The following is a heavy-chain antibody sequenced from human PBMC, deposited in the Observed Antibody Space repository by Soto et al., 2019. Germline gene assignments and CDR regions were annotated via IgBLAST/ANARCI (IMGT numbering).Heavy chain of an antibody. CDR3: ARQYCSGGSGYYYKYYFDY. J-gene: IGHJ4*02. V-gene: IGHV4-34*01. Sequence: QVQLQQWAAGLLKPSETLSLTCSVYGGSFSGYYWSWILQPPGKGLEWIVEINHSGSTNYNPSLKSRVTISVDTSKNQFYPKLSSVTAADTAVYYGARQYCSGGSGYYYKYYFDYWGQGTLVTVSS. CDR1: GGSFSGYY. D-gene: IGHD2-15*01. CDR2: INHSGST.